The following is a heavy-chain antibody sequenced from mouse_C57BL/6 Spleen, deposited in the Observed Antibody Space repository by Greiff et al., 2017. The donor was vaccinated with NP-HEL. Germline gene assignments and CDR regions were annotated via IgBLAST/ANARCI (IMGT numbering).Heavy chain of an antibody. D-gene: IGHD2-5*01. Sequence: QVQLQQPGAELVKPGASVKLSCKASGYTFTSYWMHWVKQRPGQGLKWIGMIHPNSGSTNYNEKFKSKATLTVDKSSSTAFMQLSSLTSEDSAVYYCARGPYYSNYVNFDYWGQGTTLTVSS. CDR2: IHPNSGST. J-gene: IGHJ2*01. CDR1: GYTFTSYW. V-gene: IGHV1-64*01. CDR3: ARGPYYSNYVNFDY.